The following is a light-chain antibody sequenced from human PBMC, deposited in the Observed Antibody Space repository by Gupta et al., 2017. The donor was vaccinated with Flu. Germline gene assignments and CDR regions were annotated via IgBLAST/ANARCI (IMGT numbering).Light chain of an antibody. CDR3: QQSYSTPYT. CDR2: AAS. J-gene: IGKJ2*01. CDR1: QSISSY. Sequence: PYSLSASVGDRVTITCRASQSISSYLNWYQQKPGKAPKLLIYAASSLQSGVPSRFSGSGSGTDFTLTISSLQPEDFATYYCQQSYSTPYTFGQGTKLEIK. V-gene: IGKV1-39*01.